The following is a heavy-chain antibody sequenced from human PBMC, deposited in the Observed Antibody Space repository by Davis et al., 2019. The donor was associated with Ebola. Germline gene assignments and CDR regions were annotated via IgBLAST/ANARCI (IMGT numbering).Heavy chain of an antibody. V-gene: IGHV4-59*01. CDR1: GGSISSYY. D-gene: IGHD5-24*01. CDR3: ARAGEGWLQLPDY. J-gene: IGHJ4*02. CDR2: IYYSGST. Sequence: MPGGSLRLSCTVSGGSISSYYWNWIRQPPGKGLEWIGYIYYSGSTNYNPSLKSRVTISIDTSKNQFSLKLSSVTAADTAVYYCARAGEGWLQLPDYWGQGTLVTVSS.